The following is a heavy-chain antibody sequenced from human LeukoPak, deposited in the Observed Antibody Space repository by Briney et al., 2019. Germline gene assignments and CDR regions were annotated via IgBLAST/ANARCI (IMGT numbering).Heavy chain of an antibody. CDR3: AKVGLVDTGGGSDY. Sequence: GASVKVPCKASGYTFTSYDINWVRQATGQGLEWMGWMNPNSGNTGYAQKFQGRVTMTRNTSISTAYMELSSLRSEDTAVYYCAKVGLVDTGGGSDYWGQGTLVTVSS. CDR1: GYTFTSYD. CDR2: MNPNSGNT. V-gene: IGHV1-8*01. D-gene: IGHD5-18*01. J-gene: IGHJ4*02.